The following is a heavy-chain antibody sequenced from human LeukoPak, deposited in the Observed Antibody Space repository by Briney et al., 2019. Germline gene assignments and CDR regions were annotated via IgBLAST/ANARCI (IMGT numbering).Heavy chain of an antibody. CDR3: ARRPGN. J-gene: IGHJ4*02. CDR2: IYSGGAI. V-gene: IGHV3-53*01. CDR1: GFAVGSNY. Sequence: GGSLRLSCVASGFAVGSNYMSWVRQAPGKGLEWVSLIYSGGAIRYADSVKGRFTISRDSSKNTLFLQVNDLTVEDTARYYCARRPGNWGQGILVTVSS. D-gene: IGHD1-14*01.